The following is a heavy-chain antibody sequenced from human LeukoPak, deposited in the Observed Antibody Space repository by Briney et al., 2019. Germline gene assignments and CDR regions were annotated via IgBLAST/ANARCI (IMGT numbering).Heavy chain of an antibody. D-gene: IGHD2-15*01. CDR2: ISNNGGYT. CDR3: AKQLGYCSDGSCYFPY. CDR1: GFTFSSSA. J-gene: IGHJ4*02. Sequence: GGSLRLSCAASGFTFSSSAMSWVRQAPGKGLEWVSAISNNGGYTYYADSVQGRFTISRDNSKSTLCLQMNSLRAEDTAVYYCAKQLGYCSDGSCYFPYWGQGTLVTASS. V-gene: IGHV3-23*01.